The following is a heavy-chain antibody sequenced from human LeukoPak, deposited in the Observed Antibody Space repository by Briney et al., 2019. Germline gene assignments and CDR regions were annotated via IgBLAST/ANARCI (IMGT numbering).Heavy chain of an antibody. D-gene: IGHD2-2*01. CDR3: ARDFSQTSNYLYY. CDR1: GGSISSYY. Sequence: SETLSLTCTVSGGSISSYYWSWIRQPPGKGLEWIGYIYYSGSTNYNPSLKSRVTISVDTSKNQFSLKLSSVTAADTAVYYCARDFSQTSNYLYYWGQGTLVTVSS. V-gene: IGHV4-59*12. CDR2: IYYSGST. J-gene: IGHJ4*02.